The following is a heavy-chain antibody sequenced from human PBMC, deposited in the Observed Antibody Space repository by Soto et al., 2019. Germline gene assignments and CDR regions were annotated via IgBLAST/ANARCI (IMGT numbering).Heavy chain of an antibody. V-gene: IGHV4-59*08. CDR3: ARNLCGGDCYSSWFDP. Sequence: SETLSLTCTVSGGSISSYYGSWIRQPPGKGLEWIGYIYYSGSTNYNPSLKSRVTISVDTSKNQFSLKLSSVTAADTAVYYCARNLCGGDCYSSWFDPWGQGTLVTVSS. CDR1: GGSISSYY. CDR2: IYYSGST. D-gene: IGHD2-21*01. J-gene: IGHJ5*02.